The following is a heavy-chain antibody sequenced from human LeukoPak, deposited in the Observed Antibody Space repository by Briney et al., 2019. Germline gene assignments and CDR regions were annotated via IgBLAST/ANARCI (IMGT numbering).Heavy chain of an antibody. CDR2: INPNSGGT. Sequence: GASVKVSCKASGYTFTGYYIHWVRQAPGQGLEWMGWINPNSGGTNYAQNFQGSVTMTRDTSISTAYMELSRLRSDDTAMYYCAREHSSSSGKVFDYWGQGTLVTVSS. J-gene: IGHJ4*02. D-gene: IGHD6-6*01. CDR3: AREHSSSSGKVFDY. CDR1: GYTFTGYY. V-gene: IGHV1-2*02.